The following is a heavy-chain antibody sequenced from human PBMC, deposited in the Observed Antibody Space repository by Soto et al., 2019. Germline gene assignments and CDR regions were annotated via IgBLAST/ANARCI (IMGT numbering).Heavy chain of an antibody. CDR1: GGSISSSSYY. CDR3: AREGAGSFHLYYAFWSGYYFYGMDV. V-gene: IGHV4-39*02. Sequence: SETLSLTCTVSGGSISSSSYYWGWIRQPPGKGLEWIGSIYYSGSTYYNPSLKSRVTISVDTSKNQFSLKLSSVTAADTAVYYCAREGAGSFHLYYAFWSGYYFYGMDVWGQGNTVTVSS. CDR2: IYYSGST. D-gene: IGHD3-3*01. J-gene: IGHJ6*02.